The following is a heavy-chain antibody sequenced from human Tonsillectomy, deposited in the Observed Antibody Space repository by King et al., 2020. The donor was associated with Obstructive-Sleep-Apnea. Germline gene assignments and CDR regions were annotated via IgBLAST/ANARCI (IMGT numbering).Heavy chain of an antibody. CDR2: ITRSYDT. CDR1: GFTFTNYS. D-gene: IGHD1-1*01. CDR3: ASYWISPDYSDY. Sequence: QLVQSGGGLVKPGGSLRLSCAASGFTFTNYSMNWVRQAPGKGLEWVSSITRSYDTYYADSVRGRFTISRDNAEDSLHLQMNSLRAEDTAVYYCASYWISPDYSDYWGRGTLVTVSS. J-gene: IGHJ4*02. V-gene: IGHV3-21*03.